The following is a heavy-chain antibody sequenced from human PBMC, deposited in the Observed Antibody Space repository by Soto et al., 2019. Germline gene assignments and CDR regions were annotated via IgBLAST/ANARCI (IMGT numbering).Heavy chain of an antibody. D-gene: IGHD3-9*01. CDR2: IHGGGQGM. J-gene: IGHJ4*02. Sequence: VHRLESGGGLVQPGGSLTLSCTVPVFTFSDYAMNWFRQAPGRGLEWVASIHGGGQGMYYAKSVKGRFTISGDKSKRTLYLHMNILRAEDTALYYCAKDRTLSASVWVLESGYYLDYWGQGPLVTVSS. CDR1: VFTFSDYA. CDR3: AKDRTLSASVWVLESGYYLDY. V-gene: IGHV3-23*05.